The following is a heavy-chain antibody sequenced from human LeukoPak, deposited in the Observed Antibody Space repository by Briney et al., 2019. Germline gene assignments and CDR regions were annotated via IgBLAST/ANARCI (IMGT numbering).Heavy chain of an antibody. V-gene: IGHV4-38-2*01. J-gene: IGHJ4*02. Sequence: PSETLSLTYAVSGYSISSGYYWGWIRQPPGKGLEWIGSIYHSGSTYYNPSLKSRVTISVDTSKNQFSLKLSSVTAADTAVYYCARSASGSYYFDYWGQGTLVTVSS. CDR3: ARSASGSYYFDY. CDR1: GYSISSGYY. D-gene: IGHD1-26*01. CDR2: IYHSGST.